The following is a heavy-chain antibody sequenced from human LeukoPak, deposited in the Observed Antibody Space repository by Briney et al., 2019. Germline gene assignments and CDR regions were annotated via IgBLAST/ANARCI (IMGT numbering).Heavy chain of an antibody. CDR3: ARGGYCSGGSCSTLYYYYGMDV. CDR1: GFTFSSYW. CDR2: IKQDGSEK. V-gene: IGHV3-7*01. J-gene: IGHJ6*02. D-gene: IGHD2-15*01. Sequence: GGSLRLSCAASGFTFSSYWMSWVRQAPGKGLEWVANIKQDGSEKYYVDSVKGRFTISRDDAKNSLYLQMNSLRAEDTAVYYCARGGYCSGGSCSTLYYYYGMDVWGQGTTVTVSS.